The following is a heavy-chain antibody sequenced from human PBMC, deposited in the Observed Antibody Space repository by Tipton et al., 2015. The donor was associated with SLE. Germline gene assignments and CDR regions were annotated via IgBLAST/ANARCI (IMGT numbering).Heavy chain of an antibody. CDR2: IKQDGSEK. V-gene: IGHV3-7*01. CDR3: ATRSDGVPYH. CDR1: GFTFRTHV. D-gene: IGHD3-16*01. Sequence: GSLRLSCAASGFTFRTHVMTWVRQAPGKGLEWAATIKQDGSEKYYVDSVTGRFTISRDNAKNSLFLQMNSLRVEDTAVYYCATRSDGVPYHWGQGALVTVSS. J-gene: IGHJ5*02.